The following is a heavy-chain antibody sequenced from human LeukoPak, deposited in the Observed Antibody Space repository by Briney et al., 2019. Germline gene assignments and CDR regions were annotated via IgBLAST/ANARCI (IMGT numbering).Heavy chain of an antibody. CDR3: ARDRYYYDSSGYYLLLDY. Sequence: ASVKVSCTASGYTFTGYYMHWVRQAPGQGLEWMGWINPNSGGTNYAQKFQGRVTMTRDTSISTAYMELSRLRSDDTAVYYCARDRYYYDSSGYYLLLDYWGQGTLVTVSS. V-gene: IGHV1-2*02. D-gene: IGHD3-22*01. CDR1: GYTFTGYY. CDR2: INPNSGGT. J-gene: IGHJ4*02.